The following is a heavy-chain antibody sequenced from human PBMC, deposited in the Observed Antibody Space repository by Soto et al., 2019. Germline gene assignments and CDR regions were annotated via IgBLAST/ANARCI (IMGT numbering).Heavy chain of an antibody. J-gene: IGHJ6*02. CDR2: IYYSGST. V-gene: IGHV4-61*01. Sequence: SETLSLTCTVSGGSASSGSYYWSWIRQPPGKGLEWIGYIYYSGSTDYNPSLKSRVTISVDTSKNQFSLKLSSLTAADTAVYYCARDLVAAQPYYYYGMDVWGQGTTVTVSS. CDR1: GGSASSGSYY. D-gene: IGHD6-13*01. CDR3: ARDLVAAQPYYYYGMDV.